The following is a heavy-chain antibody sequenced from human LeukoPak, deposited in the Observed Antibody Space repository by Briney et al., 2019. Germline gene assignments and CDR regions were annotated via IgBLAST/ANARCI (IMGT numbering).Heavy chain of an antibody. J-gene: IGHJ3*02. Sequence: GGPLRLSCAASGFTFSNAWMSWVRQAPGKGLEWVGRIKSKTDVGTTDYAATVKGRITISRADSKNTLYLQMNSLKTEDTAVYYCTPGGLDIWGQGTMVTVSS. CDR2: IKSKTDVGTT. D-gene: IGHD6-19*01. V-gene: IGHV3-15*01. CDR1: GFTFSNAW. CDR3: TPGGLDI.